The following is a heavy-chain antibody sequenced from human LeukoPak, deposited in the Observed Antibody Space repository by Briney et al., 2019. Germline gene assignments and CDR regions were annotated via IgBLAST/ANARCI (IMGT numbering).Heavy chain of an antibody. CDR3: AKKGYSNGWRDSNYFDC. CDR2: IRSDGSNK. Sequence: GGSLRLSCAASGFTFSSYGMHWVRQAPGKGLEWVAFIRSDGSNKYYADSVKGRFTISRDNSKLYLQMNSLRAEDTAVYYCAKKGYSNGWRDSNYFDCWGQGTLVTVSS. V-gene: IGHV3-30*02. J-gene: IGHJ4*02. D-gene: IGHD6-19*01. CDR1: GFTFSSYG.